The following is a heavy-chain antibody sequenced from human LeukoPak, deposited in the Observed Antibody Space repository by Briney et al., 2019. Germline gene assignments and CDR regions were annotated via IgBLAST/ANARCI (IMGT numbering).Heavy chain of an antibody. J-gene: IGHJ3*02. Sequence: GGSLRLSCAASGFTFSSYAMSWVRQAPGKGLEWVSAISGSGGSTYYADSVKGQFTISRDNSKNTLYLQMNSLRAEDTAVYYCAKVFVVVPAAIGSRPDAFDIWGQGTMVTVSS. CDR1: GFTFSSYA. V-gene: IGHV3-23*01. CDR2: ISGSGGST. CDR3: AKVFVVVPAAIGSRPDAFDI. D-gene: IGHD2-2*01.